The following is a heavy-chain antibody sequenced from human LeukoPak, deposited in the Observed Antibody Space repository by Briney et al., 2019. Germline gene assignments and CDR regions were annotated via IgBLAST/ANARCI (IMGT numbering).Heavy chain of an antibody. CDR2: INSDGTST. CDR1: GFTFSNYW. CDR3: AKARYYDSTTCRYYGMDV. V-gene: IGHV3-74*01. D-gene: IGHD2-2*01. J-gene: IGHJ6*02. Sequence: GGSLRLSCAASGFTFSNYWMHWVRQAPGKGLVWVSHINSDGTSTSYADSVKGRFTISRDNAKNTLYLQMNSLRAEDTAVYYCAKARYYDSTTCRYYGMDVWGQGTTVTVSS.